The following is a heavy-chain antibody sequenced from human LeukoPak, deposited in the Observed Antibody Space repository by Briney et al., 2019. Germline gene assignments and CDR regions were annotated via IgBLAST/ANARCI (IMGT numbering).Heavy chain of an antibody. CDR2: IYYSGGT. Sequence: SETLSLTCTVSGGSINNYYWNWIRQPPGKGLECIGYIYYSGGTTYNPPLKSRLTISVDTSKNQFSLKLSSVTAADTAVYYCARRAVDSSSWYPYHFDSWDPGTLVTVSS. V-gene: IGHV4-59*08. CDR3: ARRAVDSSSWYPYHFDS. D-gene: IGHD6-13*01. CDR1: GGSINNYY. J-gene: IGHJ4*02.